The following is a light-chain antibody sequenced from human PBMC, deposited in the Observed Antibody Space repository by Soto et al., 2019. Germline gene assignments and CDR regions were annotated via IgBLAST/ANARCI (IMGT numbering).Light chain of an antibody. Sequence: QSVLTQPASVSGSPGQSITLSCTGTSSDVGIYNYVSWYQQHPGKAPKLMIYEVSNRPSGVSNRFSGSKSGNTASLTISGLQAEDEAHYYCFSYTSSSTWVFGGGTKLTVL. V-gene: IGLV2-14*01. CDR2: EVS. J-gene: IGLJ3*02. CDR3: FSYTSSSTWV. CDR1: SSDVGIYNY.